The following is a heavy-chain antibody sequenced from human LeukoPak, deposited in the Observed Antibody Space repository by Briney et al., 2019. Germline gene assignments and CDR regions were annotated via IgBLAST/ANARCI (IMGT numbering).Heavy chain of an antibody. CDR2: ISYDGSNK. CDR3: ARFRYSSSDLDY. Sequence: PGRSLRLSCAASGFPFSSYGIHWVRQAPGKGLEWVALISYDGSNKYYADSVKSRFTISRDSAKNSLYLQMNSLRAEDTAVYYCARFRYSSSDLDYWGQGTLVTVAS. J-gene: IGHJ4*02. CDR1: GFPFSSYG. V-gene: IGHV3-30*03. D-gene: IGHD6-6*01.